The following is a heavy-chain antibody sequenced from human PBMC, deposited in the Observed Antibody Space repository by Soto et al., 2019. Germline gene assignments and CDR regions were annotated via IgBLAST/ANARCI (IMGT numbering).Heavy chain of an antibody. V-gene: IGHV1-69*08. CDR3: AHECSGGSCSPFNFDY. D-gene: IGHD2-15*01. J-gene: IGHJ4*02. CDR2: IVPVLVAA. Sequence: QVQLVQSGAEVKKPGSSVKVSCKASGDIFNNYAISWVRQAPGHGLEWMGRIVPVLVAANYAQKFQGRVTITADRSTSTAYMELSSLTSEDTAVYYCAHECSGGSCSPFNFDYWGQGTLVTVSS. CDR1: GDIFNNYA.